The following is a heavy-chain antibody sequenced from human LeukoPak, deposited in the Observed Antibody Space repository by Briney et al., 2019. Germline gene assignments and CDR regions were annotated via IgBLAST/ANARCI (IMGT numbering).Heavy chain of an antibody. Sequence: SETLSLTCAVYGGSFSGYYWSWIRQPPGKGLEWIGEINHSGSTNYNPSLKSRVTISVDTSKNQFSLKLSSVTAAGTAVYYCARDGSCSSTSCPNWFDPWGQGTLVTVSS. D-gene: IGHD2-2*01. V-gene: IGHV4-34*01. CDR2: INHSGST. J-gene: IGHJ5*02. CDR1: GGSFSGYY. CDR3: ARDGSCSSTSCPNWFDP.